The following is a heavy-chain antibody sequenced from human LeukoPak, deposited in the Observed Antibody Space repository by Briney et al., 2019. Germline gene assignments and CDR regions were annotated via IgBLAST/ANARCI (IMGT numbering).Heavy chain of an antibody. J-gene: IGHJ3*02. Sequence: ASVKVSCKASGGTFSSYAISWVRQAPGQGLEWMGGIIPIFGTANYAQKFQGRVTITTDESTSTAYMELSSLRSEDTAVYYCARGGGDYCSSTSCYTGTFDIWGQGTMVTVSS. V-gene: IGHV1-69*05. CDR3: ARGGGDYCSSTSCYTGTFDI. CDR1: GGTFSSYA. CDR2: IIPIFGTA. D-gene: IGHD2-2*02.